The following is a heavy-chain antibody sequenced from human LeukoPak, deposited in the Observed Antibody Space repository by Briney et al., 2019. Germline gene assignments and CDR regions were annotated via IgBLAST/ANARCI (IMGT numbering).Heavy chain of an antibody. V-gene: IGHV3-23*01. Sequence: GASLRLSCAASGFTFSSYALSWVRQAPGKGLEWVSAISGSGGSTYYADSVKGRFTISRDKSKNTLYLQMNSLRAEDTAVYYCAREQGDGHFDYWGQGTLVTVSS. CDR2: ISGSGGST. CDR3: AREQGDGHFDY. D-gene: IGHD3-16*01. J-gene: IGHJ4*02. CDR1: GFTFSSYA.